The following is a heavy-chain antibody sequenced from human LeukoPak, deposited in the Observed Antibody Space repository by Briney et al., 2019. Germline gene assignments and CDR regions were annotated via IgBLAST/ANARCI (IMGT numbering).Heavy chain of an antibody. J-gene: IGHJ4*02. CDR1: GFTFSSYS. V-gene: IGHV3-21*01. D-gene: IGHD4-17*01. Sequence: GGSLRLSCAASGFTFSSYSMNWVRQAPGKGLEWVSSISSSSSYIYYADSVKGRFTISRDNSKNTLCLQMNSLRAEDTAVYYCAKSRYGDYPIYFDYWGQGTLVTVSS. CDR2: ISSSSSYI. CDR3: AKSRYGDYPIYFDY.